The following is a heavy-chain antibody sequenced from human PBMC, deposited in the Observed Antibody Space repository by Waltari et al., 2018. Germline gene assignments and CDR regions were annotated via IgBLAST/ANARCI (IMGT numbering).Heavy chain of an antibody. D-gene: IGHD5-12*01. J-gene: IGHJ4*02. CDR2: ISSSSSYI. V-gene: IGHV3-21*01. Sequence: EVQLVESGGGLVKPGGSLRLSCAASGFTFSSYSMNWVRKAPGKGLEWVSSISSSSSYIYYADSVKGRFTISRDNAKNSLYLQMNSLRAEDTAVYYCARARGYSGYDYYYFDYWGQGTLVTVSS. CDR3: ARARGYSGYDYYYFDY. CDR1: GFTFSSYS.